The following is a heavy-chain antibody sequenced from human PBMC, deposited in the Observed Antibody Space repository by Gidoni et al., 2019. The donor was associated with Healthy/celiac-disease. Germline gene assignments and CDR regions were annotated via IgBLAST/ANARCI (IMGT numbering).Heavy chain of an antibody. J-gene: IGHJ4*02. D-gene: IGHD5-12*01. CDR3: ARAAKLIVASSVGY. CDR1: GYTFTGYD. CDR2: INPKSAVT. Sequence: QVQLVQSGAEVKQPGASVTVSCRASGYTFTGYDMHGVRQAPGQGVEWMGWINPKSAVTNYDKKLQGRVTMTRDTSSSTVYRELSRLRSDETAVYDCARAAKLIVASSVGYWGQGTLVTVSS. V-gene: IGHV1-2*02.